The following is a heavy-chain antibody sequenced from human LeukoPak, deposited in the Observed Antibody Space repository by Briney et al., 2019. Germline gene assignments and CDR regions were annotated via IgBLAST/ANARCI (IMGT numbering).Heavy chain of an antibody. CDR2: ISSSGRDT. CDR3: AKIPPGYCSAGSCYLDY. V-gene: IGHV3-23*01. Sequence: GRSLRLSCAASGLTFGDYAMSWVRQAPGKGLEWVSTISSSGRDTYYADSAKGRFTISRDNSKNTLYLQMNSLRAEDTAVFYCAKIPPGYCSAGSCYLDYWGQGTLVTVSS. J-gene: IGHJ4*02. CDR1: GLTFGDYA. D-gene: IGHD2-15*01.